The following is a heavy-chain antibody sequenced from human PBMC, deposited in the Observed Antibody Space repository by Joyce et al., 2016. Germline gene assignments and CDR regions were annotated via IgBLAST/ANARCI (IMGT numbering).Heavy chain of an antibody. CDR3: VRDLGGYVFDS. Sequence: QVQLQESGPGLVKPSQTLSLTCAVSGGSINSGDFFWTWIRQHPGKGLEWIGYIYYTGSTSYNPSLRTRVTISEDTAKNQFSLKLNSVTAADTAVYYCVRDLGGYVFDSWGQGTLVTVSS. D-gene: IGHD5-12*01. CDR2: IYYTGST. V-gene: IGHV4-30-4*01. CDR1: GGSINSGDFF. J-gene: IGHJ4*02.